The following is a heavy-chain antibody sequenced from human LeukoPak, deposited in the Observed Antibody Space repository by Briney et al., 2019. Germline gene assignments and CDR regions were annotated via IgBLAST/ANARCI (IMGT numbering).Heavy chain of an antibody. D-gene: IGHD3-3*01. J-gene: IGHJ4*02. CDR2: IYPGDSDT. V-gene: IGHV5-51*01. CDR3: ARRDFWSGSDADY. Sequence: GESLKISCKGSGYNFTTYWIGWVRQMPGKGLEWMGIIYPGDSDTKYSPSFEGQVTISADKSISTAYAHWSSLKASDTAMYYCARRDFWSGSDADYWGQGTLVTVSS. CDR1: GYNFTTYW.